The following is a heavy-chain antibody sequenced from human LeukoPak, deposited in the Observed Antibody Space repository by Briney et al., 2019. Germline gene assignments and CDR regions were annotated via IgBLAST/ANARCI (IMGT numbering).Heavy chain of an antibody. CDR1: GFTFSSYA. V-gene: IGHV3-23*01. CDR3: ARSTHPLEY. J-gene: IGHJ4*02. Sequence: GGSLRLSCAASGFTFSSYAMSWVRQAPGKGLEWVSAISGSGGSTYYADSVKGRFTISRDNAKNSLYLQMNSLRAEDTAVYYCARSTHPLEYWGQGTLVTVSS. CDR2: ISGSGGST.